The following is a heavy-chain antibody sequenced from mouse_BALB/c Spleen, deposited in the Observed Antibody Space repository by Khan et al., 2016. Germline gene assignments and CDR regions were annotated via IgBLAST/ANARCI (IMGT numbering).Heavy chain of an antibody. CDR2: IDPANGNT. CDR3: ARSRYDYDVGFAY. CDR1: GFNIKDTY. D-gene: IGHD2-4*01. Sequence: IQLVQSGAELVKPGASVKLSCTASGFNIKDTYMHWVKQRPEQGLEWIGRIDPANGNTKYAPKFQGRATITADTSSNTAYLQLSSLTSEDTAVYYCARSRYDYDVGFAYWGQGTWVTVSA. V-gene: IGHV14-3*02. J-gene: IGHJ3*01.